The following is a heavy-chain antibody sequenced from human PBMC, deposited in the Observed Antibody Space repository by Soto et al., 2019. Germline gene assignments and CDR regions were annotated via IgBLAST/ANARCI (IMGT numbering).Heavy chain of an antibody. CDR2: ISWNSGTI. V-gene: IGHV3-9*01. J-gene: IGHJ4*02. Sequence: EVQLVESGGGLVQPGRSLRLSCAASGFTFDGYAMHWVRQAPGKGLEWVSGISWNSGTIRYADSVKGRFTISRDNAKNSLYLQMNSLRPEDTVLYYCAKDTAAYDILTGYHEYWGQGTLVTVSS. CDR3: AKDTAAYDILTGYHEY. CDR1: GFTFDGYA. D-gene: IGHD3-9*01.